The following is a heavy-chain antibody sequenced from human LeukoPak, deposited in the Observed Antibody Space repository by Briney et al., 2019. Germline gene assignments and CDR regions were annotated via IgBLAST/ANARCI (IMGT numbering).Heavy chain of an antibody. CDR2: IYPGDSDT. CDR3: ARRSSIATRLFDF. Sequence: GESLNISCKGSGYSFTSYLIGWVRQMTGKGLEWMGIIYPGDSDTKYSPSFQGQVTISADKSITTTYLQRSSLKASDTAIYYCARRSSIATRLFDFWGQGTLVTVSS. J-gene: IGHJ4*02. CDR1: GYSFTSYL. V-gene: IGHV5-51*01. D-gene: IGHD6-6*01.